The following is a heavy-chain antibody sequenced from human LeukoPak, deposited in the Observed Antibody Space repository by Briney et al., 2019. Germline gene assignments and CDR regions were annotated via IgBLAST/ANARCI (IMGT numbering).Heavy chain of an antibody. CDR1: GFTFSSYG. J-gene: IGHJ6*02. Sequence: GGSLRLSCAASGFTFSSYGMHWVRQAPGKGLEWVTVISYDGSNKYYADSVKGRFTISRDNSKNTLYLQMNSLRAEDTAVYYCAKDRRFESYSTYYYGMDVWGHGTTVTVSS. D-gene: IGHD1-26*01. CDR2: ISYDGSNK. V-gene: IGHV3-30*18. CDR3: AKDRRFESYSTYYYGMDV.